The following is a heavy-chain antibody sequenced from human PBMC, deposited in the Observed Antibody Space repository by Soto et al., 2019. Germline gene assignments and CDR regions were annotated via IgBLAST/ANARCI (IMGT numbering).Heavy chain of an antibody. D-gene: IGHD2-2*01. CDR2: ISYDGSNK. Sequence: GGSLRLSCAASGFTFSSYAMHWVRQAPGKGLEWVAVISYDGSNKYYADSVKGRFTISRDNSKNTLYLQMNSLRAEDTAVYYCAFLRGSTNKRGPYNWFDPWGQGTLVTVSS. V-gene: IGHV3-30-3*01. J-gene: IGHJ5*02. CDR3: AFLRGSTNKRGPYNWFDP. CDR1: GFTFSSYA.